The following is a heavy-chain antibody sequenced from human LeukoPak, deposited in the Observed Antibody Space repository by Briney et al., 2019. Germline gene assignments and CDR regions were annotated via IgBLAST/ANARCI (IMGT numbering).Heavy chain of an antibody. D-gene: IGHD2-15*01. CDR3: ARELHGFDS. J-gene: IGHJ5*01. Sequence: GGSLRLSCAASGFPFSTYAMSWVRQAPGKGLEWVSSIRGSDGSTYYADSVKGRFAISRDNSKNTLYLQMNSLRPEDTAVYYCARELHGFDSWGQGTLVTVSS. CDR2: IRGSDGST. CDR1: GFPFSTYA. V-gene: IGHV3-23*01.